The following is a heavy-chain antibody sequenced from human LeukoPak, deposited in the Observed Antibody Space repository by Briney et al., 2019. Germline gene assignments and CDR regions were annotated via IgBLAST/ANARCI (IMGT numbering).Heavy chain of an antibody. Sequence: SQTLSLTCAVSGGSISSGGYSWSWIRQPPGKGLEWIGYIYYSGSTYYNPSLKSRVTISVDTSKNQFSLKLSSVTAADTAVYYCASSRDGYNRRGPFDYWGQGTLVTVSS. CDR3: ASSRDGYNRRGPFDY. J-gene: IGHJ4*02. CDR1: GGSISSGGYS. V-gene: IGHV4-30-4*07. CDR2: IYYSGST. D-gene: IGHD5-24*01.